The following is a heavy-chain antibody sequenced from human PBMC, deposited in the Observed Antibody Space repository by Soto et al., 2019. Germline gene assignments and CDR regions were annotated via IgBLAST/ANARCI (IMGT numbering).Heavy chain of an antibody. D-gene: IGHD3-10*01. V-gene: IGHV4-31*03. CDR2: IYYSGST. CDR1: GGSISSGGYY. CDR3: ARAYGSGYMDV. J-gene: IGHJ6*02. Sequence: SETLSLTCTVSGGSISSGGYYWSWIRQHPGKGLEWIGYIYYSGSTYYNPSLKSRVTISVDTSKNQLSLKLSSVTAADTAVYYCARAYGSGYMDVWGQGTTITVSS.